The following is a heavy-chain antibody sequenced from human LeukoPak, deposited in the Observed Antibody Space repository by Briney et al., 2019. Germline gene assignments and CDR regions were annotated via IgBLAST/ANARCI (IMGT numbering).Heavy chain of an antibody. Sequence: SETLSLTCTVSGGSISGYYWSWIRQPAGKGLEWIGRIYTSESTNYNPSLKSPVTMSADTSKNQFSLKPTSATPADTAVYYCARVDSSPGDVWGKGTTVTVSS. CDR3: ARVDSSPGDV. CDR1: GGSISGYY. CDR2: IYTSEST. V-gene: IGHV4-4*07. D-gene: IGHD6-19*01. J-gene: IGHJ6*04.